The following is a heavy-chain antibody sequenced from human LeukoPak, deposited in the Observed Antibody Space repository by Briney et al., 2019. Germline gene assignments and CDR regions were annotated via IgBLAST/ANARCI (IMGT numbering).Heavy chain of an antibody. Sequence: GGSLRLSCAAAGFTFSNDWMYWVRQAPGKGLEWVSRTKSDGSGTNYADSVKGRFTISRDNAQNTLYLQMNNLGVDDTAVYYCARALVTRLGAFDIWGQGTMVIVFS. CDR3: ARALVTRLGAFDI. V-gene: IGHV3-74*01. CDR2: TKSDGSGT. CDR1: GFTFSNDW. D-gene: IGHD1-26*01. J-gene: IGHJ3*02.